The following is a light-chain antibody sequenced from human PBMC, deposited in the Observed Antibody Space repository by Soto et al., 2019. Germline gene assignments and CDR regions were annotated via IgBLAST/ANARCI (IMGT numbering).Light chain of an antibody. CDR1: SSNIGAGYD. CDR2: GNN. Sequence: QSVLTQPPSVSGAPGQTITISCTGSSSNIGAGYDVHWYQQLPGRAPKLLIYGNNNRPSGVPDRFSGSNSGNTATLSITRVEAGDEADYYCQVWDISSDHPGVVFGGGTKLTVL. CDR3: QVWDISSDHPGVV. J-gene: IGLJ2*01. V-gene: IGLV1-40*01.